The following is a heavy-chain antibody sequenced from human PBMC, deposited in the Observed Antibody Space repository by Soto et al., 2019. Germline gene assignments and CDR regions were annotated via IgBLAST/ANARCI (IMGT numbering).Heavy chain of an antibody. CDR3: ATAEVDY. V-gene: IGHV3-74*01. Sequence: EVQLVESGGGLVQPGGSLRLSCAASGFTLANSWMHWLRQAPGKGPEWVSRVTGDGHTTQYVDSVKGRFTVSRDNAKNTLYLQMNSLRAEDTAVYYCATAEVDYWGPGTLVTVSS. CDR2: VTGDGHTT. CDR1: GFTLANSW. J-gene: IGHJ4*02.